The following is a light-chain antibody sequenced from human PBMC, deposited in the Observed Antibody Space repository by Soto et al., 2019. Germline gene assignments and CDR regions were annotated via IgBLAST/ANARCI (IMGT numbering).Light chain of an antibody. V-gene: IGLV1-40*01. CDR3: CSYAGSYTSV. CDR2: GNS. Sequence: QSVLTQPPSVSGAPGQRVTISCTGSSSNIGAGYDVHWYQQLPGTAPKLLIYGNSNRPSGVPDRFSGSKSGNTASLTISGLQAEDESDYYCCSYAGSYTSVFGGGTKLTVL. J-gene: IGLJ2*01. CDR1: SSNIGAGYD.